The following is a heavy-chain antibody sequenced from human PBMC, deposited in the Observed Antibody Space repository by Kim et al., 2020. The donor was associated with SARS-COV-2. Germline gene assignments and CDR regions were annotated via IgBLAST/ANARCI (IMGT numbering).Heavy chain of an antibody. CDR3: ARGARWIEYCSGGSCYETFDY. Sequence: SVKVSCKASGGTFSSYAISWVRQAPGQGLEWMGGIIPIFGTANYAQKFQGRVTITADESTSTAYMELSSLRSEDTAVYYCARGARWIEYCSGGSCYETFDYWGQGTLVTVSS. CDR2: IIPIFGTA. V-gene: IGHV1-69*13. CDR1: GGTFSSYA. J-gene: IGHJ4*02. D-gene: IGHD2-15*01.